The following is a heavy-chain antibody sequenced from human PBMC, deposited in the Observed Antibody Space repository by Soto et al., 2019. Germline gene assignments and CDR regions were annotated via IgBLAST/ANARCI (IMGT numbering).Heavy chain of an antibody. Sequence: PSETLSLTCTVSGGSISSGGYYWSWIRQHPGKGLEWIGYIFYSGTTYYNPSLKSRVTISVDTSKNQFSLKLSSVTAADTAVYYCARGRGIAAARWFDPWGQGTLVTVSS. V-gene: IGHV4-31*03. CDR1: GGSISSGGYY. J-gene: IGHJ5*02. CDR3: ARGRGIAAARWFDP. CDR2: IFYSGTT. D-gene: IGHD6-13*01.